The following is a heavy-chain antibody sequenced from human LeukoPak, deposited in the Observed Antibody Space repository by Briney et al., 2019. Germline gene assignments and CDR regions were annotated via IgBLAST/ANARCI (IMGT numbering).Heavy chain of an antibody. CDR3: ASARALYGYSGYDAPYFDY. CDR2: ISDDGSNK. D-gene: IGHD5-12*01. CDR1: GFTFSSYG. Sequence: GGSLRLSCAASGFTFSSYGMHWVRQAPGKGLEWAALISDDGSNKYYADSVKGRFTISRDNSKNTLYLQMNSLRAEDTAVYYCASARALYGYSGYDAPYFDYWGQGTLVTVSS. V-gene: IGHV3-30*03. J-gene: IGHJ4*02.